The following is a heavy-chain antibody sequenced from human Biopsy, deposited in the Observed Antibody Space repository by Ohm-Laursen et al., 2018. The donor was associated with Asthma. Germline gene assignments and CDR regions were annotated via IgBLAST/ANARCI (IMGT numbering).Heavy chain of an antibody. CDR3: SRDFTIGSGSPFHF. CDR1: GFDLRDYT. V-gene: IGHV3-21*01. J-gene: IGHJ4*02. Sequence: SLRLSCAASGFDLRDYTMNWVRQAPGKGLEWVASISSLSRYIYHATSLRGRFTISRDNAKRSLYLQMDSLRGDDTAVYYCSRDFTIGSGSPFHFWGRRTLVTVSS. D-gene: IGHD3-10*01. CDR2: ISSLSRYI.